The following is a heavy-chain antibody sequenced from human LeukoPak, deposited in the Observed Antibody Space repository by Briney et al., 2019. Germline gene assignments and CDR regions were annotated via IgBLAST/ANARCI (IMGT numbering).Heavy chain of an antibody. CDR2: IYHSGST. V-gene: IGHV4-4*02. Sequence: NPSETLSLTCVVSGGSISSSNWWSWVRQPPEKGLAWIGEIYHSGSTNYNPSLKSRVTISVDKSKNQFSLKLSSVTAADTAVYYCARYDVGWYYFDYWGQGTLVTVSS. D-gene: IGHD6-19*01. J-gene: IGHJ4*02. CDR1: GGSISSSNW. CDR3: ARYDVGWYYFDY.